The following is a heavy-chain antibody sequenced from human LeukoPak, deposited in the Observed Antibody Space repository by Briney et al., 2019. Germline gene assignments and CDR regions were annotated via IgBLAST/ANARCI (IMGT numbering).Heavy chain of an antibody. Sequence: GGSLRLSCAASGSTFSTYAMSWVRQAPGKGLEWVSVISGSGGSTYYADSVKGRFTISRDNSKNTLYLQMNSLRAADTAVYYCAKAPQGYYDSGVYYYWGQGTLVTVSS. CDR3: AKAPQGYYDSGVYYY. D-gene: IGHD3-22*01. J-gene: IGHJ4*02. V-gene: IGHV3-23*01. CDR2: ISGSGGST. CDR1: GSTFSTYA.